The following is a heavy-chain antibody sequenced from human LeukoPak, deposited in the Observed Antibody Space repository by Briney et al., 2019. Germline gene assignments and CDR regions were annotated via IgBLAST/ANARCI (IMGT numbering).Heavy chain of an antibody. V-gene: IGHV3-33*06. D-gene: IGHD2/OR15-2a*01. CDR2: IWFDGSNK. J-gene: IGHJ4*02. CDR1: GFAFSSYG. Sequence: GGSLRLSCAASGFAFSSYGMHWVRQAPGKGLEWVAVIWFDGSNKYYADSVKGRFIISRDNSKNTVYLQMRNLRVEHTAVYYCAKVVAGNIDYYFDYWGQGILVAVSS. CDR3: AKVVAGNIDYYFDY.